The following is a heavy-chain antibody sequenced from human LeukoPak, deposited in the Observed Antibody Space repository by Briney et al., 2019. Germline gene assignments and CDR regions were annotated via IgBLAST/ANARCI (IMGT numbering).Heavy chain of an antibody. V-gene: IGHV3-33*01. D-gene: IGHD5-24*01. CDR1: GFTFSSYG. J-gene: IGHJ4*02. CDR2: IWYDGSNK. CDR3: VRAGEMATALFDY. Sequence: GKSLRLSCAASGFTFSSYGMHWVRQAPGKGLEWVAVIWYDGSNKEYAESVKGRFTISRDNAKNTLYLQMNSLRAEDTAVYYCVRAGEMATALFDYWGQGTLVTVSS.